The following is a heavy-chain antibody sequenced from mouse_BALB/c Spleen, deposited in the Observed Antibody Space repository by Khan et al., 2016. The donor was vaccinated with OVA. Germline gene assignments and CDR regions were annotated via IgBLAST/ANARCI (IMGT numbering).Heavy chain of an antibody. V-gene: IGHV9-3-1*01. D-gene: IGHD2-10*01. CDR1: GHTFTKFG. CDR3: ARPPYFSYVLDN. J-gene: IGHJ4*01. Sequence: QIQLVQSGPEVKKPGETVKISCKASGHTFTKFGMNWVKQAPGKGLKWMGWINTYTGEPTYADDFNGRFAFSLETSASTAYLQINNLKNEDTATDFCARPPYFSYVLDNWGQGTSVTVSS. CDR2: INTYTGEP.